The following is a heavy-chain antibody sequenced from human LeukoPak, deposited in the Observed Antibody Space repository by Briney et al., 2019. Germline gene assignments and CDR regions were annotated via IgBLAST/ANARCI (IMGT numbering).Heavy chain of an antibody. V-gene: IGHV3-48*01. CDR1: GFTFSSYS. D-gene: IGHD1-1*01. J-gene: IGHJ6*03. CDR3: ARVLRLERPYYYYYMDV. Sequence: GSLRLSCAASGFTFSSYSMNWVRQAPGKGLEWVSYISSSSSTIYYADSVKGRFTISRDNAKNSLYLQMNSLRAEDTALYHCARVLRLERPYYYYYMDVWGKGTTVTISS. CDR2: ISSSSSTI.